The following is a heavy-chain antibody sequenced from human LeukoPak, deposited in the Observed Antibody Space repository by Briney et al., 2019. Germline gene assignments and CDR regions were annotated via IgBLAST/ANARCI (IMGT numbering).Heavy chain of an antibody. V-gene: IGHV4-59*01. CDR1: GGSISSYY. CDR2: IYYSGST. CDR3: ARGVVRYFDWLYFDY. Sequence: PSETLSLTCTVSGGSISSYYWSWIRQPPGKGLEWIGYIYYSGSTNYNPSLKSRVTISVDTSKNQFSLKLSSVTAADTAVYYCARGVVRYFDWLYFDYWGQGTLVTVSS. J-gene: IGHJ4*02. D-gene: IGHD3-9*01.